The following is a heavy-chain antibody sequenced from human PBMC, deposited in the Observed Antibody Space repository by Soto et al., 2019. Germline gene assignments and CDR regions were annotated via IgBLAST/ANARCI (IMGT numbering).Heavy chain of an antibody. CDR1: GFTFSSYA. J-gene: IGHJ4*02. CDR3: AKDGAMVRGRFDY. Sequence: TGGSLRLSCAASGFTFSSYAMSWVRQAPGKGLEWVSAISGSGGSTYYADSVKGRFTISRDNSKNTLYLQMNSLRAEDTAVYYCAKDGAMVRGRFDYWGQGTLVTVSS. V-gene: IGHV3-23*01. D-gene: IGHD3-10*01. CDR2: ISGSGGST.